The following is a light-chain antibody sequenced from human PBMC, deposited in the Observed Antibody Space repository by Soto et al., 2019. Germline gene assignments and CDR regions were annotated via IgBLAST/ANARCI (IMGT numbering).Light chain of an antibody. Sequence: QSALTQPASVSGSPGQSITFSCTGTSSNVGTYNLVSWYQQHPGEAPKLMIYEGSKRPSGVPDRFSGSKSANTASLTVSGLQAEDEADYYCMCYAGGNNGVFGGGTKLTVL. J-gene: IGLJ3*02. CDR1: SSNVGTYNL. CDR3: MCYAGGNNGV. V-gene: IGLV2-14*02. CDR2: EGS.